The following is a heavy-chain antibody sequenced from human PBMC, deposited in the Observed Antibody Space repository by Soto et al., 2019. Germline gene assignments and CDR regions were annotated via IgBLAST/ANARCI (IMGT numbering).Heavy chain of an antibody. J-gene: IGHJ4*02. CDR1: GGSISSGGYY. CDR2: IYYSGST. Sequence: SETLSLTCTVSGGSISSGGYYWSWIRQHPGKRLEWIGYIYYSGSTYYSPSLKSRVTISVDTSKNQFSLKLSSVTAADTDVYYCATLKEGGSVSTTSGYRGKRTLVTVSS. V-gene: IGHV4-31*02. D-gene: IGHD3-10*01. CDR3: ATLKEGGSVSTTSGY.